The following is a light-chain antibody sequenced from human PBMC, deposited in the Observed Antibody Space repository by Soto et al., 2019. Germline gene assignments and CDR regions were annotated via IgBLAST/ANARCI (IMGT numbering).Light chain of an antibody. CDR3: SSFTSSNTGV. Sequence: QSVLTQPPSVSGSPGQSVTISCTGTSSDVGSYNRVSWYQQPPGTAPKLIIYEVSNRPSGVPDRFFGSKSGNTASLTISGLQAEDEADYDCSSFTSSNTGVFGGGTKLTVL. J-gene: IGLJ3*02. V-gene: IGLV2-18*02. CDR1: SSDVGSYNR. CDR2: EVS.